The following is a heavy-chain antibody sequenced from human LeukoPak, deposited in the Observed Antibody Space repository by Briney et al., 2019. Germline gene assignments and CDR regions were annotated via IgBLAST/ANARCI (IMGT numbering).Heavy chain of an antibody. J-gene: IGHJ4*02. Sequence: QPGGSLRLSCAASGFTFSSYAMSWVRQAPGKGLEWVSAISGSGGSTYYADSVKGRFTISRDNSKNTLYLQMNSLRAEDTAVYYCAKGAYYYDSSGYYYYFDYWGQGTLVAVSS. D-gene: IGHD3-22*01. CDR2: ISGSGGST. CDR1: GFTFSSYA. V-gene: IGHV3-23*01. CDR3: AKGAYYYDSSGYYYYFDY.